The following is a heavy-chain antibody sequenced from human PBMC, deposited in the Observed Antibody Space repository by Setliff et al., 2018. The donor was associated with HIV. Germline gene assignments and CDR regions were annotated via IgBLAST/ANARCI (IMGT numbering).Heavy chain of an antibody. D-gene: IGHD2-2*01. CDR3: ARDHCSSSGCYECSYYGMDV. CDR1: GYTFTGYY. V-gene: IGHV1-2*02. CDR2: INPNSGGT. J-gene: IGHJ6*02. Sequence: ASVKGSCKASGYTFTGYYMHWVRQAPGQGLEWMGWINPNSGGTTYAQKFQGRVTMTRDTSISTAYMEVSRLRSDDTAVYYCARDHCSSSGCYECSYYGMDVWGQGTTVTVSS.